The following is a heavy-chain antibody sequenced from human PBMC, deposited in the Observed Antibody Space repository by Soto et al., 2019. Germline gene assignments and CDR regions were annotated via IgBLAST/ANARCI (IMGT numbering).Heavy chain of an antibody. V-gene: IGHV3-33*01. J-gene: IGHJ6*02. Sequence: PGGSLSLSCAASGFTFSSYCMHWVRHAPGKGLEWGAVIWYDGSNKYYADSVKGRFTISRDNSKNTLYLQMTSLRAEDTAVYYCARAPSIAAAATLRYYYYGMDVWGQGTTVTVSS. CDR3: ARAPSIAAAATLRYYYYGMDV. CDR2: IWYDGSNK. D-gene: IGHD6-13*01. CDR1: GFTFSSYC.